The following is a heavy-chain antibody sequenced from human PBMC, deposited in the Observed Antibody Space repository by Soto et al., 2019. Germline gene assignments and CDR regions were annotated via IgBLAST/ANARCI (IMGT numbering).Heavy chain of an antibody. D-gene: IGHD3-3*01. CDR2: INDEGSAT. V-gene: IGHV3-74*01. CDR1: GFTFSGSW. J-gene: IGHJ4*02. CDR3: ARGIFGAGTANDY. Sequence: EVQLVESGGGLVQPGGSLRLSCAASGFTFSGSWMHWVRQAPGKGLVWVSRINDEGSATSYADFVKGRFTISRDNAKDTLFLQMNGLRAEDTAVYYCARGIFGAGTANDYWGQGTLVTVSS.